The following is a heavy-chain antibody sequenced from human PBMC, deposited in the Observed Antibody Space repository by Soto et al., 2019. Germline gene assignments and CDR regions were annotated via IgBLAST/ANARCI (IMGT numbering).Heavy chain of an antibody. Sequence: ASFRLSCQPSRYTLASSHMHWVLETAGQGLEWMGIINPSGGSTSYAQKFQGRVTMTRDTSTSTVYMELSSLRSEDTAGEDGARDRVNEVAPPCEYWGRGTRVTVSS. J-gene: IGHJ4*02. CDR1: RYTLASSH. CDR2: INPSGGST. V-gene: IGHV1-46*01. CDR3: ARDRVNEVAPPCEY. D-gene: IGHD2-15*01.